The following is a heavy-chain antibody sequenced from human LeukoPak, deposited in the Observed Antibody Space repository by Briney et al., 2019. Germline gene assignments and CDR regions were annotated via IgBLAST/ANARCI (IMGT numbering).Heavy chain of an antibody. CDR3: AREGPYSDSSRSRFDY. CDR1: GYTFTNYY. V-gene: IGHV1-46*01. D-gene: IGHD6-6*01. Sequence: ASVKVSCKASGYTFTNYYIHWVRQAPGQGLEWTGIINPSGGSTSYAQKFQGRVTMTRDTSTSTVYMELSSLRSEDTAVYYCAREGPYSDSSRSRFDYWAQGTLVTVSS. CDR2: INPSGGST. J-gene: IGHJ4*02.